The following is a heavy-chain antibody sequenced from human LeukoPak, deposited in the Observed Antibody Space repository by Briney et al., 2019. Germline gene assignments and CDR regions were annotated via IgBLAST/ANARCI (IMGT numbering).Heavy chain of an antibody. Sequence: ASVKVSCKASGFTFTAYHMHWVRQAPGQGLEWMGWINPNSGGTNYAQKFQGRVTMTRDTSISTAYMELSRLRSDDTAVYYCARGGGVVVPAADYWGQGTLVTVSS. CDR3: ARGGGVVVPAADY. V-gene: IGHV1-2*02. D-gene: IGHD2-2*01. CDR1: GFTFTAYH. CDR2: INPNSGGT. J-gene: IGHJ4*02.